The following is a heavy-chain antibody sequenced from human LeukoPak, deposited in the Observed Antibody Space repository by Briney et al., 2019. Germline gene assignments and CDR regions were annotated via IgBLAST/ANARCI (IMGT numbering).Heavy chain of an antibody. D-gene: IGHD2-2*01. Sequence: GGSLRLSCAASGFTFSSYAMSWVRQAPGKGLGWVSAISGSGGSTYYADSVKGRFTISRDNSKNTLYLQMNSLRAEDTAVYYCAKDASVNIVVVPADNSWGQGTLVTVSS. CDR2: ISGSGGST. V-gene: IGHV3-23*01. CDR1: GFTFSSYA. J-gene: IGHJ4*02. CDR3: AKDASVNIVVVPADNS.